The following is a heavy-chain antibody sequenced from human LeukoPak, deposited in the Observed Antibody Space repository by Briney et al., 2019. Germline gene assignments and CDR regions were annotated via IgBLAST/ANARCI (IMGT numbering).Heavy chain of an antibody. Sequence: GGSLRLSCAASGFTFSSYGMHWIRQAPGKGLEWVAVIWYDGSNKYYADSVKGRFTISRDNSKNTLYLQMNSLRAEDTAVYYCARGSPTEGIDYWGQGTLVTVSS. D-gene: IGHD3-10*01. V-gene: IGHV3-33*01. CDR2: IWYDGSNK. J-gene: IGHJ4*02. CDR1: GFTFSSYG. CDR3: ARGSPTEGIDY.